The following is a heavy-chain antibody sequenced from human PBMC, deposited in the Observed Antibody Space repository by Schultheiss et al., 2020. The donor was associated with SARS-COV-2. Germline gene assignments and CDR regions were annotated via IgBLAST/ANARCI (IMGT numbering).Heavy chain of an antibody. CDR3: ARASGSFNYYYMDV. J-gene: IGHJ6*03. CDR1: GFTFSSYG. Sequence: GESLKISCAASGFTFSSYGMHWVRQAPGKGLEWVAVIWYDGSNKYYADSVKGRFTISRDNSKNTLCLQMHSLRAGDTAVYYCARASGSFNYYYMDVWGKGTTVTVSS. CDR2: IWYDGSNK. V-gene: IGHV3-33*08. D-gene: IGHD1-26*01.